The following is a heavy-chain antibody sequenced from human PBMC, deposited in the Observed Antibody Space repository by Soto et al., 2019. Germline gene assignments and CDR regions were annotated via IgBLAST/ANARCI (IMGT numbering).Heavy chain of an antibody. Sequence: SETLSLTCSVSGGSVSSYWWSWIRQPPGKGLEWIGYIYYTGSTNYSPSLKGRVTISLDASKSQFSLKLTSVTAADTAVYYCARGPGASDYYFDYWGPGTLVTVSS. J-gene: IGHJ4*02. CDR3: ARGPGASDYYFDY. CDR1: GGSVSSYW. V-gene: IGHV4-59*02. CDR2: IYYTGST. D-gene: IGHD3-10*01.